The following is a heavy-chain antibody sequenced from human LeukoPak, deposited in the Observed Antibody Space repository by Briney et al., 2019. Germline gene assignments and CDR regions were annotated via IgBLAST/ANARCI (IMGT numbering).Heavy chain of an antibody. J-gene: IGHJ4*02. D-gene: IGHD2-15*01. CDR2: ISGSGGST. CDR3: AKDVLGGSCYDY. CDR1: GFTFSSYW. V-gene: IGHV3-23*01. Sequence: GGSLRLSCAASGFTFSSYWMHWVRQAPGKGLEWVSAISGSGGSTYYADSVKGRFTISRDNSKNTLYLQMNSLRAEDTAAYYCAKDVLGGSCYDYWGQGTLVTVSS.